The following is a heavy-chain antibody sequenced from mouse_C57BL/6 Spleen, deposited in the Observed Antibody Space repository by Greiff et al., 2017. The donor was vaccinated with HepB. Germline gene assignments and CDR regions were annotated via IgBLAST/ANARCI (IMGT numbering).Heavy chain of an antibody. CDR1: GYTFTDYY. V-gene: IGHV1-26*01. CDR3: ARSLAGRYFDV. D-gene: IGHD6-1*01. J-gene: IGHJ1*03. CDR2: INPNNGGT. Sequence: EVQLQQSGPELVKPGASVKISCKASGYTFTDYYMNWVKQSHGKSLEWIGDINPNNGGTSYNQKFKGKATLTVDKSSSTAYMELRSLTSEDSAVYYCARSLAGRYFDVWGTGTTVTVSS.